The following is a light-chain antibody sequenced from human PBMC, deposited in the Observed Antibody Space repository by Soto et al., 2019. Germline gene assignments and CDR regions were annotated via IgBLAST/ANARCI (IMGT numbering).Light chain of an antibody. J-gene: IGKJ4*02. CDR2: WAS. CDR1: QSVLYSSNNKNY. Sequence: DIVMTQSPDSLAVSLGERATINCKSSQSVLYSSNNKNYLTWYQQKPGQPPRLLIYWASTREFGVPDRFSGSGSGTDFTLTISSLQAEDVAVYYCQHHYSTPPAFGGGTKVEIK. V-gene: IGKV4-1*01. CDR3: QHHYSTPPA.